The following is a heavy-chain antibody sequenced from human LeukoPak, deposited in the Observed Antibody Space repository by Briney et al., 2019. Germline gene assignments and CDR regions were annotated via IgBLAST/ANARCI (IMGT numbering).Heavy chain of an antibody. CDR3: ARESAGGRDVSGTP. Sequence: PSQTLSLTCTVSGGSISSGDYYWSWIRQPPGKGLEWIGYIYYSGSTYYNPSLKSRVTISVDTSKNQFSLKLSSVTAADTAVYYCARESAGGRDVSGTPWGQGTLVTVSS. V-gene: IGHV4-30-4*01. J-gene: IGHJ5*02. D-gene: IGHD3-10*01. CDR1: GGSISSGDYY. CDR2: IYYSGST.